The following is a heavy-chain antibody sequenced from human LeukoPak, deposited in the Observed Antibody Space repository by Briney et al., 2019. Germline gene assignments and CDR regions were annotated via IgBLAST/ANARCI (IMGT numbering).Heavy chain of an antibody. D-gene: IGHD4-17*01. CDR1: GFTFSGSA. Sequence: PGGSLRLSCASSGFTFSGSAMHWVRQASGKGLKWVGRIRSKANSYATAYAAPVKGRFTISRDDSKNTAYLQMNSLKTEDTAVYYCTSGTHDYGDRLYESDYWGQGTLVTVSS. CDR2: IRSKANSYAT. V-gene: IGHV3-73*01. CDR3: TSGTHDYGDRLYESDY. J-gene: IGHJ4*02.